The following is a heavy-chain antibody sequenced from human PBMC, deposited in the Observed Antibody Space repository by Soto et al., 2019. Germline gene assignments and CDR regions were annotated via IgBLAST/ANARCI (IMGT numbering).Heavy chain of an antibody. CDR1: GGTFSSYA. J-gene: IGHJ6*02. D-gene: IGHD4-17*01. CDR2: IIPIFGTA. CDR3: ARAGGVTTVTTSLGYYGMDV. V-gene: IGHV1-69*13. Sequence: SVKVSCKASGGTFSSYAISWVRQAPGQGLEWMGGIIPIFGTANYAQKFQGRVTITADESTSTAYMELSSLRSEDTAVYYCARAGGVTTVTTSLGYYGMDVWGQGTTVTVSS.